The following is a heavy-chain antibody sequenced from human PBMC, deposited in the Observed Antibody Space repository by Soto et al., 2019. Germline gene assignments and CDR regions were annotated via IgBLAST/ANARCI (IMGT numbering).Heavy chain of an antibody. J-gene: IGHJ5*02. CDR2: ISSSSAYI. CDR3: ARHPERIAQIGWFDP. Sequence: PGGSLRLSCAASGFGFSRYSMNWVRQAPGKGLEWVSCISSSSAYIQYADSVKGRFTIFRDNAKNSLYLQMNSLRAEDTAVYYCARHPERIAQIGWFDPWGQGTLVTVSS. D-gene: IGHD6-13*01. CDR1: GFGFSRYS. V-gene: IGHV3-21*01.